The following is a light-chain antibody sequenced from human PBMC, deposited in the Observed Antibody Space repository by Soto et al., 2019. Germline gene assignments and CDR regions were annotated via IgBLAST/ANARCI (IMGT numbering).Light chain of an antibody. CDR3: QQYGSSPRT. Sequence: EIVLTQSPGTLSLSRGERATLSCRASQTVTGSYLAWYQQRPGQAPRLLMYGASSRATGIPDRFSGSGSGTDFTLTISRLEPEVFAVYYCQQYGSSPRTFGGGTKVEIK. V-gene: IGKV3-20*01. CDR1: QTVTGSY. J-gene: IGKJ4*01. CDR2: GAS.